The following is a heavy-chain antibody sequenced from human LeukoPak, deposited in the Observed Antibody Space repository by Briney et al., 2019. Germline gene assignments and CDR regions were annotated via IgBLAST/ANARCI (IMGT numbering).Heavy chain of an antibody. CDR1: GFTFSSYD. Sequence: PGGSLRLSYAASGFTFSSYDMSWVRQAPGKGLEWVSGISGSGGSTYYADSVKGRFTISRDNSKNTLYLQMNSLRAEDTAVYYCAKPYWGGDPDYFYYMDVWGKGTTVTVSS. V-gene: IGHV3-23*01. J-gene: IGHJ6*03. D-gene: IGHD2-21*02. CDR3: AKPYWGGDPDYFYYMDV. CDR2: ISGSGGST.